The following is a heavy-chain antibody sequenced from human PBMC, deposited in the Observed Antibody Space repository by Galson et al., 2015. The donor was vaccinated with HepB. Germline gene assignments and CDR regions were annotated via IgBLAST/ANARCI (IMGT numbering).Heavy chain of an antibody. D-gene: IGHD3-22*01. CDR2: ISSSSSYT. V-gene: IGHV3-11*06. CDR3: ARSRQGYYYDSSDRGAFDI. CDR1: GFTFSDYY. Sequence: SLRLSCAASGFTFSDYYMSWIRQAPGKGLEWVSYISSSSSYTNYADSVKGRFTISRDNAKNSLYLQMNSLRAEDTAVYYCARSRQGYYYDSSDRGAFDIWGQGTMVTVSS. J-gene: IGHJ3*02.